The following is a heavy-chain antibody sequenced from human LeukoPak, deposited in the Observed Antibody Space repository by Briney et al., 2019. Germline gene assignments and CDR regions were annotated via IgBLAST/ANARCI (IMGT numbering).Heavy chain of an antibody. CDR1: GFTFSSYS. Sequence: PGRSLRLSCAASGFTFSSYSMTWVRQAPGKGLEWISYIRSSGSPIYYADSVRGRFTISKDNAKNSLYLQMNSLRDEDTAVYYCARVAVGATRVDFDYWGQGTLVTVSS. D-gene: IGHD1-26*01. J-gene: IGHJ4*02. CDR3: ARVAVGATRVDFDY. CDR2: IRSSGSPI. V-gene: IGHV3-48*02.